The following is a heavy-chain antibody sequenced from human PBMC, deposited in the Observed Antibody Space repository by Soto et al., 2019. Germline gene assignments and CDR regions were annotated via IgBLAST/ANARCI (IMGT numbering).Heavy chain of an antibody. Sequence: QVQLVESGGGVVQPGRSLRLSCAASGFTFSSYGMHWVRQAPGKGLEWVAVIWYDGSNKYYADSVKGRFTISRDNSKNTLYLQMNSLGAEDTAVYYCARELDYYYGMDVWGQGTTVTVSS. V-gene: IGHV3-33*01. D-gene: IGHD3-3*02. CDR2: IWYDGSNK. J-gene: IGHJ6*02. CDR3: ARELDYYYGMDV. CDR1: GFTFSSYG.